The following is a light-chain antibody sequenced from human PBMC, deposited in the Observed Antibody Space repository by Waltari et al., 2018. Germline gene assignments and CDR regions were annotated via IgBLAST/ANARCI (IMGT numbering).Light chain of an antibody. CDR3: SSYISSSTLEL. V-gene: IGLV2-14*03. J-gene: IGLJ2*01. CDR1: SSDVGVYNY. Sequence: QSALTQPASVSGSPGQSITISCTGTSSDVGVYNYVSCYQQHPGKAPKLMIFDVSIRPSGVSNRFSGSKSGNTASLTISGLQAEDEADYYCSSYISSSTLELFGGGTSLTVL. CDR2: DVS.